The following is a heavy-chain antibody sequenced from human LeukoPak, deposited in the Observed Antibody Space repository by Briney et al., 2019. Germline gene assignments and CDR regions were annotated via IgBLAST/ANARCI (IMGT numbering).Heavy chain of an antibody. CDR2: IYYSGST. V-gene: IGHV4-39*01. Sequence: KSSETLSLTCTVSGGSISSSSYYWGWIRQPPGKGLEWIGSIYYSGSTYYNPSLKSRVTISVDTSKNQFSLKLSSVTAADTAVYYCARLQERFIVVVPAATAFDIWGQGTMVTVSS. J-gene: IGHJ3*02. D-gene: IGHD2-2*01. CDR1: GGSISSSSYY. CDR3: ARLQERFIVVVPAATAFDI.